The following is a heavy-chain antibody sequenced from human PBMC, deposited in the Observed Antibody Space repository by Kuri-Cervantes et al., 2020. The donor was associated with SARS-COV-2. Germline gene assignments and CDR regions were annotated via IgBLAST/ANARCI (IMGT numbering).Heavy chain of an antibody. CDR1: GYTFTSYG. CDR3: AVGDYGGNYPLGSH. V-gene: IGHV1-18*01. J-gene: IGHJ4*02. Sequence: ASVKVSCKASGYTFTSYGISWVRQAPGQGLEWMGWISAYNGNTNYAQKFQGRVTMTEDTSTDTAYMELGSLRSEDTAVYYCAVGDYGGNYPLGSHWGQGTLVTVSS. D-gene: IGHD4-23*01. CDR2: ISAYNGNT.